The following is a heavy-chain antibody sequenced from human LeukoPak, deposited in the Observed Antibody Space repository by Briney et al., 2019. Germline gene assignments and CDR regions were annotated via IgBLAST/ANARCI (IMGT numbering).Heavy chain of an antibody. V-gene: IGHV4-4*07. CDR3: ARLPGSLKRNWFDP. CDR1: GGSISSYY. J-gene: IGHJ5*02. CDR2: IYTSGST. Sequence: SETLSLTCTVSGGSISSYYWSWIRQPAGKRLEWIGRIYTSGSTNYNPSLKSRVTMSVDTSKNQFSLKLSSVTAADTAVYYCARLPGSLKRNWFDPWGQGTLVTVSS.